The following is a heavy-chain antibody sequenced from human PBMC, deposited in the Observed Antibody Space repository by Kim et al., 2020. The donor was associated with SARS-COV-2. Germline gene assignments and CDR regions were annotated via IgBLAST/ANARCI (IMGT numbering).Heavy chain of an antibody. Sequence: GGSLRLSCAASGFTFSDYYMSWIRQAPGKGLEWVSYISSSSSYTNYADSVKGRFTISRDNAKNSLYLQMNSLRAEDTAVYYCARDQGSSSHRLYYYYYYGMDVWGQGTTVTVSS. J-gene: IGHJ6*02. CDR2: ISSSSSYT. D-gene: IGHD6-13*01. CDR3: ARDQGSSSHRLYYYYYYGMDV. CDR1: GFTFSDYY. V-gene: IGHV3-11*06.